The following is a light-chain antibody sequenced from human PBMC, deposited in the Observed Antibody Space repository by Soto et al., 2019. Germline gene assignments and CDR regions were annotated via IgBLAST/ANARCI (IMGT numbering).Light chain of an antibody. CDR2: GAS. CDR3: QQYYDWPTIT. CDR1: ESVRSN. V-gene: IGKV3-15*01. Sequence: EIVMTQSPANQSVPPGDRATLSCRASESVRSNLAWYQQKPGQAPMLLIYGASIRAADIPARFSGSGSGTEFTLTISTLQSEDFAVYYCQQYYDWPTITFGQGTRLE. J-gene: IGKJ5*01.